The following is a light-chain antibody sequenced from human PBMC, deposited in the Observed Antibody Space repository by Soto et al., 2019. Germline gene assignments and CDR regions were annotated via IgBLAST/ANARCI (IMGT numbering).Light chain of an antibody. V-gene: IGKV1-39*01. CDR1: QSISTY. J-gene: IGKJ5*01. Sequence: DIQMTQSPSSLSASVVDRVTITCRASQSISTYLNWYQQKAGLAPKLLIYAASSLQSGVPSRFSGSGSGTDFTLTISSLQPEDFATYYCQQANSFPITFGQGTRLEI. CDR2: AAS. CDR3: QQANSFPIT.